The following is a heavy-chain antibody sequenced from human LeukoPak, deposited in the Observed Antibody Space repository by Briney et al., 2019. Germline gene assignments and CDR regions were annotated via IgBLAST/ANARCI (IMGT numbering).Heavy chain of an antibody. CDR3: ARVGHSSSWSNDAFDI. D-gene: IGHD6-13*01. Sequence: GGSLRLSCAASGFTFSSYSMNWVRQAPGKGLEWVSYISSSSSTIYYADSVKGRFTISRDNAKNSLYLQMNSLRAEDTAVYYCARVGHSSSWSNDAFDIWGQGTMVTVSS. V-gene: IGHV3-48*04. CDR2: ISSSSSTI. CDR1: GFTFSSYS. J-gene: IGHJ3*02.